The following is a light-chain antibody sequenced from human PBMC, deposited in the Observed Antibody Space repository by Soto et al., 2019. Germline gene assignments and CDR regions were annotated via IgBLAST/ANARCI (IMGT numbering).Light chain of an antibody. Sequence: EIVLTQSPGTLSLSPGERVTLSCRASQSVGDNYLAWYRQKPGQAPRILIYGASHRATGIPDRFSGSGSGTDFTLTISRLEPEDFAVYYCQHYGSSPPFTFGRGAKVEIK. CDR3: QHYGSSPPFT. J-gene: IGKJ3*01. CDR1: QSVGDNY. CDR2: GAS. V-gene: IGKV3-20*01.